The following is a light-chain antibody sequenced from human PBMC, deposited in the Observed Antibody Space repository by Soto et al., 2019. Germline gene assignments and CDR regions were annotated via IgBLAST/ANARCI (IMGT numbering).Light chain of an antibody. V-gene: IGLV2-14*01. Sequence: QSVLTQPASVSGSLGQSITISCTGTSSDVGAYNYVSWYQQQPGKAPKLMISEVSNRPSGVSNRFSGSKSGNTASLIISGLQAEDEADYYCCSFTSITNEVFGNGTKATVL. CDR3: CSFTSITNEV. J-gene: IGLJ1*01. CDR1: SSDVGAYNY. CDR2: EVS.